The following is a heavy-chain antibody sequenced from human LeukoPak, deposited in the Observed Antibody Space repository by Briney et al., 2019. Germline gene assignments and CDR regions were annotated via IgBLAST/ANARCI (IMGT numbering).Heavy chain of an antibody. J-gene: IGHJ3*02. D-gene: IGHD6-19*01. CDR3: ARIAMAGIGDGFDI. V-gene: IGHV3-7*05. CDR1: GFSFSTYW. Sequence: GGSLRLSCAASGFSFSTYWMHWVRQAPGKGLEWVANIKEDGSEKNSADSVKGRFTISRDNARNSLYLQMNSLRAEDTALYYCARIAMAGIGDGFDIWGQGTMVTVSS. CDR2: IKEDGSEK.